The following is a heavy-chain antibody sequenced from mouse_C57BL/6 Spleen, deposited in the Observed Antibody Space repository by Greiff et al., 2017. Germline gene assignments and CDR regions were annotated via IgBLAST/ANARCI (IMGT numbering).Heavy chain of an antibody. CDR2: ISSGSSTI. CDR1: GFTFSDYG. Sequence: EVMLVESGGGLVKPGGSLKLSCAASGFTFSDYGMHWVRQAPEKGLEWVAYISSGSSTIYYADTVKGRFTISRDNAKNTLFLQMTSLRSEDTAMYYCARRTTVVEVAWFAYWGQGTLVTVSA. D-gene: IGHD1-1*01. J-gene: IGHJ3*01. CDR3: ARRTTVVEVAWFAY. V-gene: IGHV5-17*01.